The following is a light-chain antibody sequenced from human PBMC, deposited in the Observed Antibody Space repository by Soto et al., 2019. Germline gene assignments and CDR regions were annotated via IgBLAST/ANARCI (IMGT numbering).Light chain of an antibody. CDR2: NAS. V-gene: IGKV3-11*01. CDR3: QHRTSWSTT. CDR1: QSVNTF. Sequence: IGLTHSPATLSLSPWERSTLSFRASQSVNTFLVWYQHKPGQAPRLLIYNASNRATGIPARFSGSGSGTDFTLTISSLEPEDFAVYYCQHRTSWSTTFGQGTKVDIK. J-gene: IGKJ1*01.